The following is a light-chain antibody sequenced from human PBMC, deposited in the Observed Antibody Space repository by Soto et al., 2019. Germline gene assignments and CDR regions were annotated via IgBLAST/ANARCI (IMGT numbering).Light chain of an antibody. V-gene: IGLV1-40*01. Sequence: QSVLTQPPSVSAAPGQKVTISCSGSSSNIENNYVSWYQQLPGTAPKLLIYANSNRPSGVPGRFSGSKSGTSASLAITGLQAEDEADYYCQSFDSSLSGSVFGGGTKVTVL. CDR3: QSFDSSLSGSV. CDR1: SSNIENNY. CDR2: ANS. J-gene: IGLJ3*02.